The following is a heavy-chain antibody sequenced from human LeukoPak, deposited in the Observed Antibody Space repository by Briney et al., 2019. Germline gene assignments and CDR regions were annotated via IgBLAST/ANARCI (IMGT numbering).Heavy chain of an antibody. Sequence: PSETLSLTCAVYGGSFSGYYWSWIRQPPGKGLEWIGEINHSGSTNYNPSLKSRVTISVDTSKNQFSLKLSSVTAADTAVYYCASGELGYYFDYWGQGTLVTVSS. V-gene: IGHV4-34*01. CDR3: ASGELGYYFDY. CDR1: GGSFSGYY. D-gene: IGHD1-26*01. CDR2: INHSGST. J-gene: IGHJ4*02.